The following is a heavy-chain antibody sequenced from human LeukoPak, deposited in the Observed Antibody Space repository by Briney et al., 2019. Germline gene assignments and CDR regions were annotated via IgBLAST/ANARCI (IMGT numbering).Heavy chain of an antibody. CDR1: GFTVSSYW. CDR2: IKENGSDK. Sequence: GGSLRLSCAASGFTVSSYWMSWVRQAPGKGLEWVATIKENGSDKYYVDSVKGRFSISRDNAENSLYLQMNSLRAEDTAVYYCTRDVHDYWGQGTLVTVSP. J-gene: IGHJ4*02. V-gene: IGHV3-7*01. D-gene: IGHD3-10*02. CDR3: TRDVHDY.